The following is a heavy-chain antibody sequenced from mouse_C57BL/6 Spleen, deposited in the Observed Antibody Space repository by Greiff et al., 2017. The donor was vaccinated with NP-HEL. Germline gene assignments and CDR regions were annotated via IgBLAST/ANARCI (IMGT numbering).Heavy chain of an antibody. V-gene: IGHV1-19*01. CDR2: INPYNGGT. J-gene: IGHJ1*03. D-gene: IGHD2-2*01. CDR3: AREGGLPRYFDV. Sequence: EVQLQQSGPVLVKPGASVKMSCKASGYTFTDYYMNWVKQSHGKSLEWIGVINPYNGGTSYNQKFKGKATLTVDKSSSTAYMELNSLTSEDSAVYYCAREGGLPRYFDVWGTGTTVTVSS. CDR1: GYTFTDYY.